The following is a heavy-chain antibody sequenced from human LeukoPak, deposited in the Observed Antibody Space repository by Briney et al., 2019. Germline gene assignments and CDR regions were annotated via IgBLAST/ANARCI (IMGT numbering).Heavy chain of an antibody. CDR2: VSGSGEST. J-gene: IGHJ4*02. D-gene: IGHD4-17*01. V-gene: IGHV3-23*01. CDR1: GFTFITYA. CDR3: AKDRDDYDDYGGADF. Sequence: GGSLRLSCSASGFTFITYAMNWVRQAPGKGLEWVSGVSGSGESTHYADSVKGRFTISRDNSKNTLHLQMKSLRAGDTAVYYCAKDRDDYDDYGGADFWGQGTLVTVSS.